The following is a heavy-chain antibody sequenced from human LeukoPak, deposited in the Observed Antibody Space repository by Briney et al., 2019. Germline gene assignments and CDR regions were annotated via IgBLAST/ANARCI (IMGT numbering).Heavy chain of an antibody. Sequence: ASVKVSCKASGYTFTGYYMHWVRQTPGQGLEWMGWINPNGGGTNYAQKFQGRVTMTRDTSISTAYMELSRLRSDDTAVYYCARDNGLELWSGYYAFAFDIWGQGTMVTVSS. CDR2: INPNGGGT. CDR3: ARDNGLELWSGYYAFAFDI. CDR1: GYTFTGYY. J-gene: IGHJ3*02. V-gene: IGHV1-2*02. D-gene: IGHD3-3*01.